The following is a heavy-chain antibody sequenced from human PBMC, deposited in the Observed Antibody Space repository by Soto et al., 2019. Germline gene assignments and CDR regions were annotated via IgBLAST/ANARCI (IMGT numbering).Heavy chain of an antibody. D-gene: IGHD2-15*01. V-gene: IGHV3-21*01. Sequence: EVQLVQSGGGLVKPGGSLRLSCEASGFTFTSYSMDWVRQAAGKGLEWVSFISSTSNYIYHVDSVKGRFTISRDNAKKALYLQMISLRDEDTAVYYCAKVHSDRAFDIWGQGTMVSVSS. CDR2: ISSTSNYI. J-gene: IGHJ3*02. CDR1: GFTFTSYS. CDR3: AKVHSDRAFDI.